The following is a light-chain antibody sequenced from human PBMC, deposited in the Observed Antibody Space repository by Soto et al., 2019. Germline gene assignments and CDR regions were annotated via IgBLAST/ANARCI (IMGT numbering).Light chain of an antibody. Sequence: EIVLTQSPGTLSLSPGERATLSCRASQSVSSSYLAWYQQKPGQAPRLLIYGASSRATGIPDRFSGSGSGTDFTLTIRRLEPGDCAVYYCQQYGSSSYTFGQGTKLEIK. CDR3: QQYGSSSYT. CDR1: QSVSSSY. CDR2: GAS. J-gene: IGKJ2*01. V-gene: IGKV3-20*01.